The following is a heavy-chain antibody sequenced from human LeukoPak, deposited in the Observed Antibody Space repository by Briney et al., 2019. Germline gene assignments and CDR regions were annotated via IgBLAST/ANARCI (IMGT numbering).Heavy chain of an antibody. CDR3: ATDYGDYEPIDY. J-gene: IGHJ4*02. CDR2: ISFDGTNK. CDR1: GVTLSNYA. V-gene: IGHV3-30*04. Sequence: GGSLRLSCTASGVTLSNYAMHWVRRPPGRGLEWVAVISFDGTNKYYGDSVEGRFSVSRDNSKNTVYLQMNSLRPDDTAMYYCATDYGDYEPIDYGGEGTLVTVSS. D-gene: IGHD4-17*01.